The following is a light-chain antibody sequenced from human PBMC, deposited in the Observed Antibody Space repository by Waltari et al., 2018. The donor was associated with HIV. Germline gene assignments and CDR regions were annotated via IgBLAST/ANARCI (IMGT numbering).Light chain of an antibody. CDR3: SSYTSSSTLVV. V-gene: IGLV2-14*03. CDR2: DVT. Sequence: QSALTQPASVSGSPGQSIPISCTGTSSDVGGFNYVSWYQHHPGKAPKLMIYDVTSRPSGVSNRFSGSKSGNTASLTISGLQAEDEADYYCSSYTSSSTLVVFGGGTKLTVL. CDR1: SSDVGGFNY. J-gene: IGLJ2*01.